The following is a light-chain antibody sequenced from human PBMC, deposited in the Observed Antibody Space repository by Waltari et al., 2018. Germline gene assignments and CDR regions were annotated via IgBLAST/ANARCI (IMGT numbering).Light chain of an antibody. CDR1: QSIRNW. CDR3: QQVNSFPAT. V-gene: IGKV1-12*01. CDR2: GAS. J-gene: IGKJ4*01. Sequence: DIQMTQSPSSVSAFVGDRVTIPCRASQSIRNWLAWYQQKPGKAPKLLIYGASDLHSGVPSRFSGSGAGTDFTLTISSLQAEDFATYYCQQVNSFPATFGGGTTVEIK.